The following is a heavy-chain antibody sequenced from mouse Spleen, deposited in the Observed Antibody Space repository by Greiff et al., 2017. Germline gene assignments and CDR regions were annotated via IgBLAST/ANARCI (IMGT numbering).Heavy chain of an antibody. V-gene: IGHV1-69*01. J-gene: IGHJ1*03. CDR3: ARRGTARYWYFDV. D-gene: IGHD1-1*01. CDR2: IDPSDTYV. CDR1: GYTFTSFW. Sequence: VQLQQPGAEPVMPGASVKLSCKASGYTFTSFWMHWVKQRPGQGLEWIGEIDPSDTYVNFNQRFKGKATFTIDKSSSTAYMHLSGLTSEDSAVYYCARRGTARYWYFDVWGTGTTVTVSS.